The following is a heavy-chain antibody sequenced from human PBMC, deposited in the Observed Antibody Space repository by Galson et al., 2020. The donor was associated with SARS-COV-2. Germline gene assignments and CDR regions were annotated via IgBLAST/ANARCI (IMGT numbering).Heavy chain of an antibody. CDR1: GFTLSSYA. J-gene: IGHJ5*02. Sequence: GESLKISCVASGFTLSSYAMNWVRQAPGKGLEWVSGIGGSGDSTFYADSVKGRFTISRGTSDNTLYLQMNTLRAEDTALYYCAKGRGYIYGLPRDWFDPWGQGTLVTVSS. V-gene: IGHV3-23*01. D-gene: IGHD5-18*01. CDR2: IGGSGDST. CDR3: AKGRGYIYGLPRDWFDP.